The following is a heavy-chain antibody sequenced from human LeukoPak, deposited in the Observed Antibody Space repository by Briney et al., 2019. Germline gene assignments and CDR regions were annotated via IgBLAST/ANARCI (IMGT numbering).Heavy chain of an antibody. J-gene: IGHJ5*02. CDR3: ARFTPQGYGWGGYNRFDP. CDR1: GGSITNYY. D-gene: IGHD3-16*01. CDR2: IYYSGST. Sequence: SETLSLTCTVSGGSITNYYWSWIRQPPGKGLEWIGYIYYSGSTNYNPSLKSRVTISVDTSKNQFSLNLTSVTAADTAVYYCARFTPQGYGWGGYNRFDPWGQGTLVTVSS. V-gene: IGHV4-59*01.